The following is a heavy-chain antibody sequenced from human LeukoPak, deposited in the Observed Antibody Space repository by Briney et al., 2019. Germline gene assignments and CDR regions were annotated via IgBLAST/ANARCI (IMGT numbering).Heavy chain of an antibody. CDR1: GFTFSSSW. Sequence: GGSLRLSCVASGFTFSSSWMSWVRQAPGKGLEWVANIKQDGSEKYYVDSVKGRFTISRDNAKNSLYLQMNSLRVEDTAVYYCARLEQWLTPYWGQGTLVTVSS. J-gene: IGHJ4*02. V-gene: IGHV3-7*01. D-gene: IGHD6-19*01. CDR3: ARLEQWLTPY. CDR2: IKQDGSEK.